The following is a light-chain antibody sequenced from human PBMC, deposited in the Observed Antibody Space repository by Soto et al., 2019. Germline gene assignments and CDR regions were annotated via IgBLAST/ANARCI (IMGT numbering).Light chain of an antibody. Sequence: QSVLTHPASVSGSPGQTITISCTGTSSDVGGYNYVSWYQQHPGKAPQLMIYDVSNRPSGVSNRFSGSKSGNTASLTISGLQAEDEADYYCSSYTNSSTYVFGTGTKVTVL. CDR1: SSDVGGYNY. CDR2: DVS. J-gene: IGLJ1*01. CDR3: SSYTNSSTYV. V-gene: IGLV2-14*01.